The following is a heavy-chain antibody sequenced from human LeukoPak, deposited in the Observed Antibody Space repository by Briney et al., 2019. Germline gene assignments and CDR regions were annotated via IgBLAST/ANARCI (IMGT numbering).Heavy chain of an antibody. CDR3: ARTSVVPAAPYRASWFDP. D-gene: IGHD2-2*01. CDR2: IYYSGST. J-gene: IGHJ5*02. Sequence: SETLSLTCTVPGGSISSGGYYWSWIRQHPGKGLEWIGYIYYSGSTYYNPSLKSRVTISADTSKNQFSLKLSSVTAADTAVYYCARTSVVPAAPYRASWFDPWGQGTLVTVSS. CDR1: GGSISSGGYY. V-gene: IGHV4-31*03.